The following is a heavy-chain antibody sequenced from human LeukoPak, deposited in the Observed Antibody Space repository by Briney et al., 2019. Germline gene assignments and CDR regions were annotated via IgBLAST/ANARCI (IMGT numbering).Heavy chain of an antibody. CDR1: GFTFSSYE. D-gene: IGHD2-2*01. CDR2: ISSSGSTI. CDR3: ARDWSTKDIVVVPAALYFDY. V-gene: IGHV3-48*03. J-gene: IGHJ4*02. Sequence: GGSLRLSCAASGFTFSSYEMSWVRQAPGKGLEWVSYISSSGSTIYYADSVKGRFTISRDNAKNSLYLQMNSLRAEDTAVYYCARDWSTKDIVVVPAALYFDYWGQGTLVTVSS.